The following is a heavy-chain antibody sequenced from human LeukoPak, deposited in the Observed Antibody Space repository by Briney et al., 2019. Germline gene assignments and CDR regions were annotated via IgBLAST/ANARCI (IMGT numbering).Heavy chain of an antibody. CDR2: ISSSSSYI. J-gene: IGHJ4*02. V-gene: IGHV3-21*01. CDR1: GFTFSSYS. D-gene: IGHD6-6*01. Sequence: GGSLRLSCAASGFTFSSYSMNWVRQAPGKGLEWVSSISSSSSYIYYAVSVKGRFTISRDNAQNSLYLQMNSLRAEDTAVYYCARDYGSSPVPDYWGQGTLVTVSS. CDR3: ARDYGSSPVPDY.